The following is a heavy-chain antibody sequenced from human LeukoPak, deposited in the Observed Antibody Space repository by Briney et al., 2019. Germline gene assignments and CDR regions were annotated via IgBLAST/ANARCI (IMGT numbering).Heavy chain of an antibody. J-gene: IGHJ3*02. CDR1: GFTFSSYS. CDR2: ISSSSSTL. CDR3: AKDVSGYYYTGAFDI. Sequence: PGGSLRHSCAASGFTFSSYSMNWVRQAPGKGLEWVSYISSSSSTLYYADSVKGRFTISRDNSKNTLYLQMNSLRAEDTAVYYCAKDVSGYYYTGAFDIWGQGTMVTVSS. D-gene: IGHD3-22*01. V-gene: IGHV3-48*01.